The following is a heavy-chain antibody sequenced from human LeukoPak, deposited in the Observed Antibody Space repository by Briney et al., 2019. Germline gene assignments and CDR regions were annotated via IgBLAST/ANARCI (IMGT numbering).Heavy chain of an antibody. Sequence: ASVKVSCKTSGYTFNTYQMHWVRQAPGQGLEWMGIINPSGGTTGYAHKLQGRVAMTRDTSTSTVYMELSSPRSEDTAVYYCARGSRRDGYNLDYWGQGTLVTVSS. D-gene: IGHD5-24*01. J-gene: IGHJ4*02. V-gene: IGHV1-46*02. CDR2: INPSGGTT. CDR3: ARGSRRDGYNLDY. CDR1: GYTFNTYQ.